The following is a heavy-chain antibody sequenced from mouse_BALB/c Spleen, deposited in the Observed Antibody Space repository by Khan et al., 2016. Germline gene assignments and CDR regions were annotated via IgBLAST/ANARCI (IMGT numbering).Heavy chain of an antibody. D-gene: IGHD2-1*01. CDR1: GYTFTSYW. CDR3: ARSTGYAMDY. V-gene: IGHV1-7*01. J-gene: IGHJ4*01. CDR2: INPSTGYT. Sequence: QVQLQQPGAELAKPGASVKMSCKASGYTFTSYWMHWVKQRPGQGLEWIGYINPSTGYTEYNQKFKDKATLTADKSSSTAYMQLSSLTSEDSAVYYCARSTGYAMDYWGQGTSVTVSS.